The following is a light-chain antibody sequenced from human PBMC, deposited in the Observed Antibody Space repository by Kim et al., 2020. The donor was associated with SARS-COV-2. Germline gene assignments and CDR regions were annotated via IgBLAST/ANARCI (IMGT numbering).Light chain of an antibody. CDR2: GAS. V-gene: IGKV3-15*01. CDR1: QSVSSN. CDR3: QHYNNWPLT. J-gene: IGKJ4*01. Sequence: EIVMTQSPATLSVSPGERATLSCRASQSVSSNLAWYQQKPGQAPRLLIYGASTRATGTPARFSGSGSGTEFTLTISSLQSEDFAVYYCQHYNNWPLTFGGGTKLEI.